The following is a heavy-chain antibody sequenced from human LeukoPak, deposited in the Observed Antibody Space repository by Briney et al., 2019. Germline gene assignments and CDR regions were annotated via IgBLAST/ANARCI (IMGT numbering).Heavy chain of an antibody. V-gene: IGHV3-23*01. Sequence: GESLKISCAASGFTFSTYALGWVRQSPGKGLEWVSVINTSGGGTYYTESVQGRFTISRDNTKDTLYLQMNSLRVEDTAVYYCARNWRPDTWGQGTLVTVSS. D-gene: IGHD3-3*01. CDR1: GFTFSTYA. CDR2: INTSGGGT. J-gene: IGHJ5*02. CDR3: ARNWRPDT.